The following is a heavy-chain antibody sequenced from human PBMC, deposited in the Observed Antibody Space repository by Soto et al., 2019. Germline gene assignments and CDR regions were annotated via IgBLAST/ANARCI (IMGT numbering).Heavy chain of an antibody. J-gene: IGHJ4*02. D-gene: IGHD6-13*01. CDR2: INPTGGST. Sequence: QVQLLQSGAEVKKPGASVRVSCQASGYIFTNFYIHWVRQAPGQGLEWMAIINPTGGSTNYAQQFQGRVTVTVDPSTSTVFMDLNSLKYEDTAVYYCARHLTAGDSWGQGTLVIVSS. CDR1: GYIFTNFY. V-gene: IGHV1-46*03. CDR3: ARHLTAGDS.